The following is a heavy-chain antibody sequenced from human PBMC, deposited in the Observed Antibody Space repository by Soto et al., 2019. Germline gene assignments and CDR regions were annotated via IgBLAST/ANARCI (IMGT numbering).Heavy chain of an antibody. CDR1: SGSISSGGYY. D-gene: IGHD5-18*01. Sequence: SESLSLTCTVSSGSISSGGYYWSWIRQHPGKGLEWIGYIYYSGSTYYNPSLKSRVTISVDTSKNQFSLKLSSVTAADTAVYYCARYLQRGYSYGSYGMDVWGQGTTVTV. CDR3: ARYLQRGYSYGSYGMDV. J-gene: IGHJ6*02. CDR2: IYYSGST. V-gene: IGHV4-31*03.